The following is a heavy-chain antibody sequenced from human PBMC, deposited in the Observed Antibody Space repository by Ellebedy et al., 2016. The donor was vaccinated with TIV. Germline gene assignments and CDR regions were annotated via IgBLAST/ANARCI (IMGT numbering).Heavy chain of an antibody. CDR2: KQQEGSDK. J-gene: IGHJ4*02. D-gene: IGHD5-12*01. V-gene: IGHV3-7*03. CDR1: GFTFSGYW. CDR3: ARDNYVGYDWLGGNSFDS. Sequence: GGSLRLXXAASGFTFSGYWMSWVRQAAGKGLEWVSNKQQEGSDKYYVDSVKGRFTISRDNARNSLYLQMNSLRAEDTAMYYCARDNYVGYDWLGGNSFDSWGQGTLVTVSS.